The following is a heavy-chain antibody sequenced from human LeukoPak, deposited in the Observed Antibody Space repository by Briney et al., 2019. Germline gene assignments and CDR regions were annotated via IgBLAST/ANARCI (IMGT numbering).Heavy chain of an antibody. D-gene: IGHD6-13*01. CDR2: ISSSGSGT. CDR1: EFTFSTFA. CDR3: SKGGSSWSRWDY. J-gene: IGHJ4*02. V-gene: IGHV3-23*01. Sequence: GGSLRLSCAASEFTFSTFAMSWVRQAPGKGLEWVSTISSSGSGTYYADSVKGRFTISRDNSNNALYLQMNSPRAEDTAVYFCSKGGSSWSRWDYWGQGTLVTVSS.